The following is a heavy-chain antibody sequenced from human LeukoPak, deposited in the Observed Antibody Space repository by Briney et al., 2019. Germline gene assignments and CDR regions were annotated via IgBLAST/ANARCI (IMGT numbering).Heavy chain of an antibody. CDR2: ISTYNGNI. CDR3: ARDVPGSIGTTARFDP. Sequence: ASVKVSCKSSGYTSSSYGISWMRQAPGQELEWMGWISTYNGNINYAQEFQGRVTMSTDTSTSTAYMEVRSLRSDDTAVYYCARDVPGSIGTTARFDPWGQGTLVTVSS. D-gene: IGHD1-1*01. V-gene: IGHV1-18*01. CDR1: GYTSSSYG. J-gene: IGHJ5*02.